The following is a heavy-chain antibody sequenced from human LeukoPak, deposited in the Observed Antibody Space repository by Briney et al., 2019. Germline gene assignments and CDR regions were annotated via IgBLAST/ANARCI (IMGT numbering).Heavy chain of an antibody. Sequence: GGALRLSCLVSGFPLHHYKMKWGRQAPGEGMEWVSSINSDSTNMYYTDSVKGRFTVSRDNAKNSLYLQMNSLRAEDTAVYYCARGTTVESDYWGQGTLVTVSS. J-gene: IGHJ4*02. CDR2: INSDSTNM. CDR1: GFPLHHYK. CDR3: ARGTTVESDY. V-gene: IGHV3-21*01. D-gene: IGHD4-23*01.